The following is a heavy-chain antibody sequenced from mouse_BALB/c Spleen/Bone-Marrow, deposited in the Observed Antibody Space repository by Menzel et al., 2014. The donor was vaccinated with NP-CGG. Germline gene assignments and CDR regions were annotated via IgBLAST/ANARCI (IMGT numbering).Heavy chain of an antibody. CDR3: ARWGYYYAMDY. D-gene: IGHD2-2*01. J-gene: IGHJ4*01. CDR1: GFTFSSFG. CDR2: ISSGSSNI. V-gene: IGHV5-17*02. Sequence: EVQLVESGGGLVQPGGSRKLSCAASGFTFSSFGMHWVRRAPEKGLEWVAYISSGSSNINYADTVKGRFTISRDNPKSTLFLQMTSLRSEDTAMYYCARWGYYYAMDYWGQGTSVTVSS.